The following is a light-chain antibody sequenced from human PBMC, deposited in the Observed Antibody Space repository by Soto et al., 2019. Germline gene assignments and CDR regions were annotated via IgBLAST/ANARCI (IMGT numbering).Light chain of an antibody. CDR1: RRDIVGCYY. Sequence: LPQPSSVSGSPGQSITISCTGTRRDIVGCYYFSWYQHPPVKDPKLIIYQVSNRPSGVSNRFSGSKSGNTASLTISGLQADVEADYFCSSYSTSSTFYVFGPGTQGTVL. CDR3: SSYSTSSTFYV. V-gene: IGLV2-14*01. J-gene: IGLJ1*01. CDR2: QVS.